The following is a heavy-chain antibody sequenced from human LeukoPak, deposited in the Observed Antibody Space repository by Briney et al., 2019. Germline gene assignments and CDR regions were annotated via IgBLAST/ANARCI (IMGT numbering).Heavy chain of an antibody. V-gene: IGHV3-21*01. CDR3: ARRATTERGHSYGLDY. CDR1: GFTFSSYP. D-gene: IGHD5-18*01. Sequence: GGSLRLSCAASGFTFSSYPLNWVRQAPGKGLEWVSSISTTNSYIYYADSVKGRFTISRDNAKNSLYLQMNSLRAEDTAVYYCARRATTERGHSYGLDYWGQGTLVTVSS. J-gene: IGHJ4*02. CDR2: ISTTNSYI.